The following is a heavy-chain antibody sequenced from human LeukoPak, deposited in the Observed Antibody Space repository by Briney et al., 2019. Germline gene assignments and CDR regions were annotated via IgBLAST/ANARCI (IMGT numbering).Heavy chain of an antibody. CDR3: ASRLSGNYYGSGSYDY. CDR2: IYYSGIT. V-gene: IGHV4-30-4*01. Sequence: SETLSLTCSVSGSSISGDDYYWSWIRQPPGKALEWIGYIYYSGITFYNPSLKSRVTISVDKSKNQFSLKLSSVTAADTAVYYCASRLSGNYYGSGSYDYWGQGTLVTVSS. J-gene: IGHJ4*02. D-gene: IGHD3-10*01. CDR1: GSSISGDDYY.